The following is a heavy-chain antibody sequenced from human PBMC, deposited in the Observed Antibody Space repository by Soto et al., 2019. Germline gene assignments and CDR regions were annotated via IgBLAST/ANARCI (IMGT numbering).Heavy chain of an antibody. J-gene: IGHJ5*02. CDR2: INRDGGST. V-gene: IGHV3-23*01. D-gene: IGHD3-10*01. CDR3: ARTYYYGSGSYPRFDP. Sequence: SLRLSCAASGFAFSTYAMSWVRQAPGKGLEWVSGINRDGGSTYYADSVKGRFPISRDNSKNTLYLQMNSLRAEDTAVYYCARTYYYGSGSYPRFDPWGQGTLVTVSS. CDR1: GFAFSTYA.